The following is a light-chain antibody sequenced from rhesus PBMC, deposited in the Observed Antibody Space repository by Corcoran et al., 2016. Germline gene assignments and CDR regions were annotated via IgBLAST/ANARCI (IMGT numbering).Light chain of an antibody. Sequence: DIQMTQSPSSLSASVGDRVTFTCRASQGITNDLAWYQQKPGGTPKLLIYGSANLPGGIPSRCSGSGSGTDFTLTIISLQPEDFATYYCQHYYNVPYSFGQGTTVEIK. V-gene: IGKV1S17*01. CDR1: QGITND. CDR2: GSA. J-gene: IGKJ2*01. CDR3: QHYYNVPYS.